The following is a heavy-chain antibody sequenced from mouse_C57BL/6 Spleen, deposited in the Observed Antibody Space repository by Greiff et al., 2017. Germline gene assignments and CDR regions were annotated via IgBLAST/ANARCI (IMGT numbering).Heavy chain of an antibody. Sequence: QVQLKQSGPELVKPGASVKLSCKASGYTFTSYDINWVKQRPGQGLEWIGWIYPRDGSTKYNEKFKGKATLTVDTSSSTAYMELHSLTSEDSAVYFCARGDYYGSNYWYFDVWGTGTTVTVSS. CDR1: GYTFTSYD. CDR2: IYPRDGST. J-gene: IGHJ1*03. D-gene: IGHD1-1*01. V-gene: IGHV1-85*01. CDR3: ARGDYYGSNYWYFDV.